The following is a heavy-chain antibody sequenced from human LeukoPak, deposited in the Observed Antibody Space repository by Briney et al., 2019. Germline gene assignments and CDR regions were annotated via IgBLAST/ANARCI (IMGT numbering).Heavy chain of an antibody. Sequence: GASVKVSCKASGDSFSSYAISWVRQAPGQGLEWMGRIIPILGIANYAQKFQGRVTITADKSTSTAYMELSSLRPEDTAVYYCARDVVPDYEFWSVYHVGPWGQGTLVAVSS. CDR2: IIPILGIA. V-gene: IGHV1-69*04. CDR3: ARDVVPDYEFWSVYHVGP. D-gene: IGHD3-3*01. CDR1: GDSFSSYA. J-gene: IGHJ5*02.